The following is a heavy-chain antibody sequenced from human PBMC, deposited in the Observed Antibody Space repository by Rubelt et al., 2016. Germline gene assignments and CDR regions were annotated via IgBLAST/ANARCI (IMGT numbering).Heavy chain of an antibody. CDR2: INDDGTTT. CDR1: GFTFSRHW. J-gene: IGHJ4*02. V-gene: IGHV3-74*03. CDR3: ASITTAW. D-gene: IGHD1-1*01. Sequence: EVQLVESGGGLVQPGGSLRLSCAASGFTFSRHWMHWVRHAPGKGLVWVSRINDDGTTTTYADSVKGRFTISRDNAKKSLYLQMNSLRVEDTAVYYCASITTAWWGQGTLVTVSS.